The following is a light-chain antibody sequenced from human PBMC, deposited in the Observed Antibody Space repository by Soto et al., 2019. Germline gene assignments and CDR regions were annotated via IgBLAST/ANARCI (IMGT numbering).Light chain of an antibody. V-gene: IGLV2-11*01. CDR3: CSYAGSYTPVV. CDR2: DVS. J-gene: IGLJ2*01. CDR1: SGDVGSYNS. Sequence: QSALTQPRSVSGSPGQSVTISCTGTSGDVGSYNSVSWYQQHPGKAPKLMIYDVSRRPSGVPDRFSGSKSGNTASLTISGLQADDEADYYCCSYAGSYTPVVFGGGTKLTVL.